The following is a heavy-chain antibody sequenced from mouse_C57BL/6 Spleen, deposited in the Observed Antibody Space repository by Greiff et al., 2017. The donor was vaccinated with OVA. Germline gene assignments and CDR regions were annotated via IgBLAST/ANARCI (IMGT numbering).Heavy chain of an antibody. J-gene: IGHJ3*01. V-gene: IGHV1-80*01. CDR3: APFYDGYYGFAY. CDR2: IYPGDGDT. D-gene: IGHD2-3*01. CDR1: GYAFSSYW. Sequence: VKLVESGAELVKPGASVKISCKASGYAFSSYWMNWVKQRPGKGLEWIGQIYPGDGDTNYNGKFKGKATLTADKSSSTAYIQLSSLTSEDSAVDVCAPFYDGYYGFAYWGQGTLVTVSA.